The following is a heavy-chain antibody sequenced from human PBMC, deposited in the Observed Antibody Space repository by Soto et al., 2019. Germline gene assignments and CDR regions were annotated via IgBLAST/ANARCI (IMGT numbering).Heavy chain of an antibody. Sequence: EVQLLESGGGLVQPGGSLRLSCAASGFTFSSYAMSWVRQAPGKGLEWVSAISGSGGSTYYADSVKGRFTISRDNSKHTLYLQMNSLRAEDTAVYYCAKEGYMVRGARVGYYFDYWGQGTLVTVSS. CDR2: ISGSGGST. D-gene: IGHD3-10*01. V-gene: IGHV3-23*01. J-gene: IGHJ4*02. CDR1: GFTFSSYA. CDR3: AKEGYMVRGARVGYYFDY.